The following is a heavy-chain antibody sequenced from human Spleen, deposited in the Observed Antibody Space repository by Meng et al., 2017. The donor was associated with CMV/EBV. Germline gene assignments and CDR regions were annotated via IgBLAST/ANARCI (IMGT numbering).Heavy chain of an antibody. D-gene: IGHD1-7*01. V-gene: IGHV1-8*01. J-gene: IGHJ4*02. Sequence: SGYTFTSYDINWVRQATGQGLEWMGWMNPNSGNTGYAQKFQGRVTMTRNTSISTAYMELSSLRSEDTAVYYCARPLTGTMEEDFDYWGQGTLVTVSS. CDR2: MNPNSGNT. CDR1: GYTFTSYD. CDR3: ARPLTGTMEEDFDY.